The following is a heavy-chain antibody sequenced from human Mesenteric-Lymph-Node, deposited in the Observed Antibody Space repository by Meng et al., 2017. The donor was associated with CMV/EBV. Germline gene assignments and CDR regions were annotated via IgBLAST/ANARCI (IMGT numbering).Heavy chain of an antibody. V-gene: IGHV4-34*01. CDR1: GGSFHDHH. CDR2: ISYSGDN. D-gene: IGHD5-18*01. J-gene: IGHJ5*02. CDR3: ARGQRETWFDP. Sequence: LTCAVYGGSFHDHHWRWIRQPPGKGLEWIGEISYSGDNRYNPSLKSRVTISVDTSKNQFSLKLTSVTAADTAVYYCARGQRETWFDPWGQGTLVTVSS.